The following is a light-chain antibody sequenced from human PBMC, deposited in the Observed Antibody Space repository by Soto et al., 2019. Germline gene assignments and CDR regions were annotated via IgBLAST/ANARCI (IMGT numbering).Light chain of an antibody. J-gene: IGKJ3*01. Sequence: ELVITQSPSTLSVSPGETATLSCRASQSLTTYLAWYQQKPDQAPRLLIYGISTRATDVPARFSGSGSGTDFTLTISSLEPEDFAVYYCQQRSNWPLFTFGPGTKVDIK. CDR3: QQRSNWPLFT. V-gene: IGKV3-11*01. CDR1: QSLTTY. CDR2: GIS.